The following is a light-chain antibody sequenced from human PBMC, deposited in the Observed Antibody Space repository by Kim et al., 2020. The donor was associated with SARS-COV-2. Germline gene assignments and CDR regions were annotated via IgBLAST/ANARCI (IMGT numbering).Light chain of an antibody. V-gene: IGKV3-20*01. CDR3: QQYGSSLYT. CDR2: GAS. Sequence: EIVLPQSPGTLSLSPGERATLSCRASQSVSSSYFAWYQQRPGQAPRLLIYGASSRATGIPDRFSGSGSGTDFTLTISRLEPEDFAVYYCQQYGSSLYTFGQGTKLEI. J-gene: IGKJ2*01. CDR1: QSVSSSY.